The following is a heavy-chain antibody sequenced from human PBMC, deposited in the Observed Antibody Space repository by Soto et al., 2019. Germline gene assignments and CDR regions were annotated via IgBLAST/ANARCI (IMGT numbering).Heavy chain of an antibody. CDR3: ARGPALTYGSGSDYNDY. D-gene: IGHD3-10*01. Sequence: GGSLRLSCAASGFTFSSYAMHWVRQAPGKGLEYVSAISSNGGSTYYANSVKGRFTISRDNSKNTLYLQMGSLRAEDMAVYYCARGPALTYGSGSDYNDYWGQGTLVTVSS. J-gene: IGHJ4*02. CDR1: GFTFSSYA. CDR2: ISSNGGST. V-gene: IGHV3-64*01.